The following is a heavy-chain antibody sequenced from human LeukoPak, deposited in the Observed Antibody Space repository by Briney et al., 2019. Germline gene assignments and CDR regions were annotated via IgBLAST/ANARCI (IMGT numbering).Heavy chain of an antibody. CDR1: GYSFTSYW. CDR2: IYPGDSDT. D-gene: IGHD2-21*02. J-gene: IGHJ4*02. CDR3: ARQSVYCGGDCYLDY. V-gene: IGHV5-51*01. Sequence: GESLKISCKGSGYSFTSYWIGWVRQMPGKGLEWMGIIYPGDSDTRYSPSFQGQVTISADKSISTAYLQWSSLKASDTAMYYCARQSVYCGGDCYLDYWGQGTLVTVSP.